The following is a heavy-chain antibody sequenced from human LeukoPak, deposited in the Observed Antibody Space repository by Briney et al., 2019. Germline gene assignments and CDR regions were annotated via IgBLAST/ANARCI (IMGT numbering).Heavy chain of an antibody. CDR3: ARDRTTVTMGSYFDY. D-gene: IGHD4-17*01. V-gene: IGHV4-38-2*02. CDR2: IYHSGST. Sequence: SETLSLTCTVSGYSISSGYFWGWIRQPPGKGLEWIGEIYHSGSTNYNPSLKSRVTISVDKSKNQFSLKLSSVTAADTAVYYCARDRTTVTMGSYFDYWGQGTLVTVSS. CDR1: GYSISSGYF. J-gene: IGHJ4*02.